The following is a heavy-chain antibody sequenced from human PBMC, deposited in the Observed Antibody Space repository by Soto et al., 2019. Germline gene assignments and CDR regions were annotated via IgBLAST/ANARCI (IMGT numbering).Heavy chain of an antibody. Sequence: QVQLVESGGGVVQPGRSLRLSCAASGFTFSTYTMHWVRQAPGKGLEWVALISYDGSNQYYADSVRGRFTISRDNSKKTVFLQMSSLRSEDTATYYWGKGGYAGGYYGGGHFDYWGQGTLVTVSS. CDR2: ISYDGSNQ. J-gene: IGHJ4*02. V-gene: IGHV3-30*18. CDR1: GFTFSTYT. CDR3: GKGGYAGGYYGGGHFDY. D-gene: IGHD1-26*01.